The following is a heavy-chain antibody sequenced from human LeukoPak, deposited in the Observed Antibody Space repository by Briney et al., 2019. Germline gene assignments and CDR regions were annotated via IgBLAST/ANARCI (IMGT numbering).Heavy chain of an antibody. Sequence: PGGSLRLSCAASGFTFDDYTMHWVRHAPGKGLEWVANIKQDGSEKYYVDSVKGRFTISRDNAKNSLYLQMNSLRAEDTAVYYCARRAGTVTTHYMDVWGKGTTVTVSS. CDR3: ARRAGTVTTHYMDV. CDR2: IKQDGSEK. J-gene: IGHJ6*03. D-gene: IGHD4-11*01. V-gene: IGHV3-7*01. CDR1: GFTFDDYT.